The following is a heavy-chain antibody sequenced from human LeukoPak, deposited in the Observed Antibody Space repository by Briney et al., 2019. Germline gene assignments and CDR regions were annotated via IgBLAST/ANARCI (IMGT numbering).Heavy chain of an antibody. CDR2: ISSSSSYI. D-gene: IGHD3-3*01. Sequence: PGGSLRLSCAASGFTFSSYSMNWVRQAPGKGLEWVSSISSSSSYIYYADSVKGRFTISRDNAKNSLYLQMNSLRAEDTAVYYCARDQYYDFWSGYSPTNYYYHYMDVWGKGTTVTVSS. CDR3: ARDQYYDFWSGYSPTNYYYHYMDV. V-gene: IGHV3-21*01. CDR1: GFTFSSYS. J-gene: IGHJ6*03.